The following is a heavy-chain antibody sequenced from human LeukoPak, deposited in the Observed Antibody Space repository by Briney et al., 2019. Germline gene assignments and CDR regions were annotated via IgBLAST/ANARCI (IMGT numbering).Heavy chain of an antibody. Sequence: AGGSLRLSCAASGFSFSNYNMNWVRQAPGKGLEWVSSISSISNYIYCPDSLKGRFTISRDDAKNSLYLQMNSLRAEDTAVYYCARGDKYIAFSPPLQGFDYWGQGTLVTVSS. V-gene: IGHV3-21*01. CDR1: GFSFSNYN. CDR2: ISSISNYI. J-gene: IGHJ4*02. D-gene: IGHD3-3*02. CDR3: ARGDKYIAFSPPLQGFDY.